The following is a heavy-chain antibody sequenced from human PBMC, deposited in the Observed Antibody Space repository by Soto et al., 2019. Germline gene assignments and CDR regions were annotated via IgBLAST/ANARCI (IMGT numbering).Heavy chain of an antibody. CDR3: GAAARYYYYYMDV. V-gene: IGHV4-34*01. Sequence: QVQLQQWGAGLLKPSETLSLTCAVYGGSFSGYYWSWIRQPPGKGLEWIGEINHSGSTNYNPSPKSRVTIPVDTSKNQFSPKLSSVTAADTAVYYRGAAARYYYYYMDVWGKGTTVTVSS. D-gene: IGHD2-2*01. CDR2: INHSGST. CDR1: GGSFSGYY. J-gene: IGHJ6*03.